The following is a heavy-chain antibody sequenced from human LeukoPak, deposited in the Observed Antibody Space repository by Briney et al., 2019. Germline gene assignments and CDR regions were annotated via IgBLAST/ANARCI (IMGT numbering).Heavy chain of an antibody. CDR3: ARVNSIGSYSSSWYFPPYYFDY. CDR2: IYYSGST. D-gene: IGHD6-13*01. J-gene: IGHJ4*02. Sequence: SETLSLTCAVSGGSISSSNWWSWVRQPPGKGLEWIGYIYYSGSTNYNPSLKSRVTISVDTSKNQFSLKLSSVTAADTAVYYCARVNSIGSYSSSWYFPPYYFDYWGQGTLVTVSS. CDR1: GGSISSSNW. V-gene: IGHV4-4*02.